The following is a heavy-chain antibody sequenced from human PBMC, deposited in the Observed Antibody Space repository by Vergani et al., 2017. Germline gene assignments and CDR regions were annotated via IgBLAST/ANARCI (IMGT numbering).Heavy chain of an antibody. CDR1: GYTFTSYA. CDR3: AREPPLTGFFDY. CDR2: ISPDGFST. Sequence: QVQLVQSGSELKKPGASVKVSCKASGYTFTSYAMNWVRQPPGQGLEWVGVISPDGFSTFYAQKFQGRVTITRDTSTSTVYVEVTSLRSDDTAVYYCAREPPLTGFFDYWGQGTLVTVSS. J-gene: IGHJ4*02. V-gene: IGHV1-46*03. D-gene: IGHD3-9*01.